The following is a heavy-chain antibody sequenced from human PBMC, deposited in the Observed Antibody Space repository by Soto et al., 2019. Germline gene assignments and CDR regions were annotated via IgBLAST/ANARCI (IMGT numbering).Heavy chain of an antibody. CDR1: GFTFTRYS. J-gene: IGHJ4*02. Sequence: KPGGSLRLSCAASGFTFTRYSMNWVRRAPGKGLEWVSSISSATNYIYYGDSMKGRFTISRDNAENSLYLEMNSLRAEDTAVYYCARESEDLTSNFDYWGQGTLVTVSS. V-gene: IGHV3-21*06. CDR2: ISSATNYI. CDR3: ARESEDLTSNFDY.